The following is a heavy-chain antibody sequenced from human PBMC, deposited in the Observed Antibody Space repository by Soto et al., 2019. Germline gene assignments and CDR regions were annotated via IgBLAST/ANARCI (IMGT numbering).Heavy chain of an antibody. CDR2: ISTNGDST. J-gene: IGHJ4*02. Sequence: EVQLVESGGGLVQPGGSLRLSCAASGFTFGSYPMHWVRKAPGKGLEYVSAISTNGDSTFYANSVKGRFIISRDKYKKTLYLQMGSLRAEDIGVYYCARYGMSSPRWVFDDWGQGTLFTASS. D-gene: IGHD1-1*01. V-gene: IGHV3-64*01. CDR1: GFTFGSYP. CDR3: ARYGMSSPRWVFDD.